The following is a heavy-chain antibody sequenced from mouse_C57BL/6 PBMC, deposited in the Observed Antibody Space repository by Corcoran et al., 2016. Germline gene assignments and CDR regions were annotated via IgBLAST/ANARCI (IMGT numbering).Heavy chain of an antibody. CDR2: IYPGSGNT. D-gene: IGHD2-3*01. V-gene: IGHV1-76*01. J-gene: IGHJ1*03. Sequence: QVQLKQSGAELVRPGASVKLSCKASGYTFTDYYIHWVKQRPGQGLEWIARIYPGSGNTYYNEKFKGKATLTAEKSSSTAYMQLSSLTSEDSAVYFWARSGDGYYPYWYFDVWGTGTTVTVSS. CDR1: GYTFTDYY. CDR3: ARSGDGYYPYWYFDV.